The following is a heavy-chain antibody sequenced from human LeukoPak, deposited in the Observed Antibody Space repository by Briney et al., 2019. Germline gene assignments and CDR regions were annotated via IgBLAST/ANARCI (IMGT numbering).Heavy chain of an antibody. CDR1: GYTVTGYY. Sequence: ASVKVSCKASGYTVTGYYMHWVRQAPGQGLEWMGWINPNSGGTNYAQKFQGRVTMTRDTSISTAYMELSRLRSDDTAVYYCARDLEGNGDSPDIWGQGTMVTVSS. J-gene: IGHJ3*02. CDR3: ARDLEGNGDSPDI. D-gene: IGHD4-17*01. V-gene: IGHV1-2*02. CDR2: INPNSGGT.